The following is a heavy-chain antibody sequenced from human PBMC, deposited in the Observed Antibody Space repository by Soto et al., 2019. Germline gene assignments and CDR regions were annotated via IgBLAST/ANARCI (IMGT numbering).Heavy chain of an antibody. V-gene: IGHV3-21*01. CDR3: ARGGITIFGVVKRGHGMDV. CDR1: GFTFSSYS. CDR2: ISSSSSYI. J-gene: IGHJ6*02. D-gene: IGHD3-3*01. Sequence: GGSLRLSCAASGFTFSSYSMKWVRQAPGKGLEWVSSISSSSSYIYYADSVKGRFTISRDNAKNSLYLQMNSLRAEDTAVYYCARGGITIFGVVKRGHGMDVWGQGTTVTVSS.